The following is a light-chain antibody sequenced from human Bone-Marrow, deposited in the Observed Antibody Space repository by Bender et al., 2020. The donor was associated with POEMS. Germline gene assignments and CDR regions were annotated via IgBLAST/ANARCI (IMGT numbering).Light chain of an antibody. CDR3: AAWDDSLSVWV. J-gene: IGLJ3*02. V-gene: IGLV1-47*01. CDR2: RNI. CDR1: SSNIGAHA. Sequence: QSVLTQPPSASGTPGQRVTISCSGGSSNIGAHAVNWYQHLPGTAPKLLIYRNIQRPSGVPDRFSGSKSGTSASLAISGLRSEDESDYFCAAWDDSLSVWVFGGGTKLTVL.